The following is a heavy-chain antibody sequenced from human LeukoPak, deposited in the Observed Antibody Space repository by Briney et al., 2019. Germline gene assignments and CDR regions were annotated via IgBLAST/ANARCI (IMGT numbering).Heavy chain of an antibody. D-gene: IGHD5-12*01. J-gene: IGHJ4*02. Sequence: KPSETLSLTCAVYGGSFGGYYWSWIRQPPGKGLEWIGEINHSGSTNYNPSLKSRVTISVDTSKNQFSLKLSSVTAADTAVYYCARGYGGYGRPSYYFDYWGQGTLVTVSS. CDR3: ARGYGGYGRPSYYFDY. CDR1: GGSFGGYY. V-gene: IGHV4-34*01. CDR2: INHSGST.